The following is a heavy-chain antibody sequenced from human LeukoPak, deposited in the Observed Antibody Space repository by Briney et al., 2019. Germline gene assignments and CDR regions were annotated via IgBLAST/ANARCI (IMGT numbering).Heavy chain of an antibody. CDR2: IKSKTDGGTT. J-gene: IGHJ3*02. CDR3: TTDPCPLPYNWNDNAFDI. D-gene: IGHD1-20*01. Sequence: PGGSLRLSCAASGFTSSNAWMSWVRQAPGKGLEWVGRIKSKTDGGTTDYAAPVKGRFTISRDDSKNTLYLQMNSLKTEDTAVYYCTTDPCPLPYNWNDNAFDIWGQGAMVTVSS. CDR1: GFTSSNAW. V-gene: IGHV3-15*01.